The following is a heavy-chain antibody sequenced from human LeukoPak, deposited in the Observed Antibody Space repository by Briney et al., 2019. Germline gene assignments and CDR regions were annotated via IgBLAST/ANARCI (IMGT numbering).Heavy chain of an antibody. D-gene: IGHD1-7*01. J-gene: IGHJ4*02. V-gene: IGHV3-30-3*02. CDR1: GFTFSSYA. CDR2: ISYDGSNE. Sequence: GGSLRLSCAASGFTFSSYAMHWVRQAPGKGLEWVAAISYDGSNEYYADSVKGRFTISRDNSKNTLYLQMNSLRAEDTAVYYCAKTAGTTWGGDFDYWGQGTLVTVSS. CDR3: AKTAGTTWGGDFDY.